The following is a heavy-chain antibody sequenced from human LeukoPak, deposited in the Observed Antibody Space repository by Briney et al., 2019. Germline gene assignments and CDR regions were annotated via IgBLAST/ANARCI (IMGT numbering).Heavy chain of an antibody. CDR3: ARDFGWNPAVAGYFDY. J-gene: IGHJ4*02. Sequence: SQTLSLTCAISGDSVSSNSAAWNWIRQSPSRGLEWLGRTYYRSKWYNDYAVSVKSRITINPDTSKNQFSLQLNSVTPEDTAVYYCARDFGWNPAVAGYFDYWGQGTLVTVSS. CDR1: GDSVSSNSAA. D-gene: IGHD6-19*01. CDR2: TYYRSKWYN. V-gene: IGHV6-1*01.